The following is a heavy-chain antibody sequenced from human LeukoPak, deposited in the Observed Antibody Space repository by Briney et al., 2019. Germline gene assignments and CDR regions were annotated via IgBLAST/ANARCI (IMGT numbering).Heavy chain of an antibody. CDR2: FFYSGST. V-gene: IGHV4-39*01. Sequence: PSETLSLTCTVSGGSISSSSFYWDWICQPPGKGLEWIGTFFYSGSTYYNPSLKSRITISVDTSKHQFSLKLSSVTAADTAVYYCAKHSRSGYSDYESAFDIWGQGTMVIVSS. D-gene: IGHD5-12*01. J-gene: IGHJ3*02. CDR1: GGSISSSSFY. CDR3: AKHSRSGYSDYESAFDI.